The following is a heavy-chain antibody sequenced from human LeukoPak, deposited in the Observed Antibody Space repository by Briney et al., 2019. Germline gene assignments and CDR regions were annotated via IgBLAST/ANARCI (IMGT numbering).Heavy chain of an antibody. V-gene: IGHV4-39*01. Sequence: SETLSLTCTVSGGSLSSSSTSYWGWIRQSPGKGLEWIGSMNYGGSSHYNPSLKSRVTISVDTSKKQFSLKLTSVTAADTAVYYCARSTPRGWYLVGAFDIWGQGTMVTVSS. J-gene: IGHJ3*02. D-gene: IGHD6-19*01. CDR1: GGSLSSSSTSY. CDR3: ARSTPRGWYLVGAFDI. CDR2: MNYGGSS.